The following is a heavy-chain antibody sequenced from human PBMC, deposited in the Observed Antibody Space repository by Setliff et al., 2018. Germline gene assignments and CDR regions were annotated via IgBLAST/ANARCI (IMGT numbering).Heavy chain of an antibody. CDR1: GGTFSTFG. CDR2: INPIFGTA. CDR3: ARRREENYYYYMDV. J-gene: IGHJ6*03. V-gene: IGHV1-69*05. Sequence: SVKVSCKTSGGTFSTFGIHWVRQAPGQGLVWMGGINPIFGTAHYAQKFQGRVTFTRDTSASTAYMELSSLRSEDTAVYFCARRREENYYYYMDVWGKGTAVTVSS. D-gene: IGHD1-26*01.